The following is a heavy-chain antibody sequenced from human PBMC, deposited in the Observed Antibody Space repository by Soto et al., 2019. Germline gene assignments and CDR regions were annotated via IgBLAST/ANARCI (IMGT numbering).Heavy chain of an antibody. V-gene: IGHV1-46*01. CDR1: GYTFTSYY. D-gene: IGHD2-8*01. J-gene: IGHJ6*02. CDR2: INASGGST. CDR3: AMDNRMVYAIGLSLNGMGV. Sequence: QVQLVQSGAEVKKPGASVKVSCKASGYTFTSYYMHWVRQAPGQGLEWMGIINASGGSTSYAQKVQGRVTMHRDTYTSTVYMELRSLRSEDTALYYCAMDNRMVYAIGLSLNGMGVWGQGTTGPVSS.